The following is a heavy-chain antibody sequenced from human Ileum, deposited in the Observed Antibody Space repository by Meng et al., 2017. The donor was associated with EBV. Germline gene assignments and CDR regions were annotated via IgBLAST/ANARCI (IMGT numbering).Heavy chain of an antibody. CDR2: IYHSGST. J-gene: IGHJ4*02. D-gene: IGHD6-19*01. CDR3: ARVGQWLPIDY. V-gene: IGHV4-4*02. CDR1: GGSSSRSKW. Sequence: VQLQGSVPGRVKPTGALSPTCTVFGGSSSRSKWWSWVRMLPGKGLELIGEIYHSGSTNYNLSLKSRVTISVDKSKNQFSLNLVDVTAADTAVYYCARVGQWLPIDYWGQGTLVTVSS.